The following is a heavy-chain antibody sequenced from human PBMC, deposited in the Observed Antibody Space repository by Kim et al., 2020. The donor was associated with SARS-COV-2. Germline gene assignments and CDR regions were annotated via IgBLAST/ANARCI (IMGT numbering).Heavy chain of an antibody. V-gene: IGHV5-10-1*01. CDR3: ARQSAEWLRLTGYSSGWYHSASNYYGMDV. CDR2: IDPSDSYT. CDR1: GYSFTSYW. D-gene: IGHD6-19*01. J-gene: IGHJ6*02. Sequence: GESLKISCKGSGYSFTSYWISWVRQMPGKGLEWMGRIDPSDSYTNYSPSFQGHVTISADKSISTAYLQWSSLKASDTAMYYCARQSAEWLRLTGYSSGWYHSASNYYGMDVWGQGTTVTVSS.